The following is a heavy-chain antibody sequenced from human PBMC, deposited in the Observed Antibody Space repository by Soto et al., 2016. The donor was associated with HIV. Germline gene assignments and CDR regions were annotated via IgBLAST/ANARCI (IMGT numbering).Heavy chain of an antibody. CDR3: AREGITYYYDSSGYSAPYFDN. CDR1: GFTFSNYW. Sequence: EVQLVESGGGLVQPGRSLRLSCAASGFTFSNYWMSWVRQAPGKGLEWVANIKQDGSEKYYVDSVKGRFTISRDNAKNSLYVQMNSLRAEDTAVYYCAREGITYYYDSSGYSAPYFDNWGQGNPGSPSPQ. V-gene: IGHV3-7*01. CDR2: IKQDGSEK. J-gene: IGHJ4*02. D-gene: IGHD3-22*01.